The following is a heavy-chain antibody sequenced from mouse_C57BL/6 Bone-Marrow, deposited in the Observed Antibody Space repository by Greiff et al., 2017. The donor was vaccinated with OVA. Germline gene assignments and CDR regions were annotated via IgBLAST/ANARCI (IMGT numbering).Heavy chain of an antibody. CDR3: ARVRLRRKGNAMDY. D-gene: IGHD2-2*01. CDR1: GYTFTSYG. V-gene: IGHV1-81*01. CDR2: IYPRSGNT. J-gene: IGHJ4*01. Sequence: LEESGAELARPGASVKLSCKASGYTFTSYGISWVKQRTGQGLEWIGEIYPRSGNTYYNEKFKGKATLTADKSSSTAYMELRSLTSEDSAVYFCARVRLRRKGNAMDYWGQGTSVTVSS.